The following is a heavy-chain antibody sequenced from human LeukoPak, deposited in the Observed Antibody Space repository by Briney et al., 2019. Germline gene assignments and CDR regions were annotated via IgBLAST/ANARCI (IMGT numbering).Heavy chain of an antibody. D-gene: IGHD3-10*01. CDR3: AKSGAVRFDP. V-gene: IGHV3-30*18. Sequence: PGGSLRLSCATYGFTFSSYGMHWVRQVPGKGLEWVTVISHDAKSTYHVDSVKGRFTISRDNSKNTLYLQLNSLRAEDTAVYYCAKSGAVRFDPWGQGTLVTASS. J-gene: IGHJ5*02. CDR2: ISHDAKST. CDR1: GFTFSSYG.